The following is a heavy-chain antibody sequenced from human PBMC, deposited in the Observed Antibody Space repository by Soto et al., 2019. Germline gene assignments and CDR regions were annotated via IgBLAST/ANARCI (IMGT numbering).Heavy chain of an antibody. V-gene: IGHV3-7*01. Sequence: GGSLRLSCAASGFTFSSYSMNWVRQAPGKGLEWVANIKQDGSEKYYVDSVKGRFTISRDNAKNSLYLQMNSLRAEDTAVYYCARDKMSYYDSSGYYLGYWGQGTLVTVSS. D-gene: IGHD3-22*01. CDR3: ARDKMSYYDSSGYYLGY. CDR2: IKQDGSEK. J-gene: IGHJ4*02. CDR1: GFTFSSYS.